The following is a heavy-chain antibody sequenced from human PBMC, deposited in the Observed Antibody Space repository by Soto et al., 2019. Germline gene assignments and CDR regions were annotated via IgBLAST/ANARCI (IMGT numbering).Heavy chain of an antibody. Sequence: PGGSLRLSCAASGFTFSSYAMSWVRQPPGKGLEWVSAISGSGGSTYYADSVKGRFTISRDNSKNTLYLQMSSLRAEDTAVYYCAKASYDERYYYYGMDVWGQGTTVTVSS. CDR2: ISGSGGST. D-gene: IGHD3-22*01. V-gene: IGHV3-23*01. CDR3: AKASYDERYYYYGMDV. J-gene: IGHJ6*02. CDR1: GFTFSSYA.